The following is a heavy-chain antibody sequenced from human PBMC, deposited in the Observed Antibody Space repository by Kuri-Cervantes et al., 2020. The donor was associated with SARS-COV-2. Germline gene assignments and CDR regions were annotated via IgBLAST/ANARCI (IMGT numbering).Heavy chain of an antibody. Sequence: GESLKISCAASGFTFSNAWMSWVRQAPGRGLEWVGRIKSKTDGGTTDCAAPVKGRFTISRDDSKNTLYLQMNSLKTEDTAVYYCTTSITMIVVVTSTDAFDIWGQGTMVTDSS. CDR2: IKSKTDGGTT. V-gene: IGHV3-15*01. CDR3: TTSITMIVVVTSTDAFDI. J-gene: IGHJ3*02. CDR1: GFTFSNAW. D-gene: IGHD3-22*01.